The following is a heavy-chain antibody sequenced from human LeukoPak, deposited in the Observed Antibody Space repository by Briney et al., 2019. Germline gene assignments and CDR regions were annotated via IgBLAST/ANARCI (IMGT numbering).Heavy chain of an antibody. V-gene: IGHV4-31*03. D-gene: IGHD3-9*01. CDR2: IYYSGST. CDR3: AREIPVLTGYIPGGFDYFDY. Sequence: SETLSLTCTVSGGSIGSGGYYWSWIRQHPGKGLEWIGYIYYSGSTYYNPSLKSRVTISVDTSKNQFSLKLSSVTAADTAVYYCAREIPVLTGYIPGGFDYFDYWGQGTLVTVSS. CDR1: GGSIGSGGYY. J-gene: IGHJ4*02.